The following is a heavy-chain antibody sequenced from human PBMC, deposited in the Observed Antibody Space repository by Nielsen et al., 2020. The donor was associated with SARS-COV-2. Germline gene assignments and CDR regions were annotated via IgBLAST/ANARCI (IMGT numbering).Heavy chain of an antibody. J-gene: IGHJ6*03. CDR3: ARHKRTAKPYYYYYYMDV. V-gene: IGHV4-34*01. CDR2: INHSGST. CDR1: GGSLSGYY. Sequence: GSLRLSCAVYGGSLSGYYWSWIRQPPGKGLEWIGEINHSGSTNYNPSLKSRVTISVDTSKNQFSLKLSSVTAADTAVYYCARHKRTAKPYYYYYYMDVWGKGTTVTVSS.